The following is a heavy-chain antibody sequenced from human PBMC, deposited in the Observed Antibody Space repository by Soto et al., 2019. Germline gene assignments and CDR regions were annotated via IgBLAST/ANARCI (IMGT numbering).Heavy chain of an antibody. CDR3: ARRIADQNYYYGMDV. V-gene: IGHV4-39*01. Sequence: LSLTCTVSGGSISSSSYYWVLIRQPPGKGLEWIGSIYYSGSTYYNPSLKSRVTISVDTSKNQFSLKLSSVTAADTAVYYCARRIADQNYYYGMDVWGQGTTVTVSS. D-gene: IGHD6-13*01. J-gene: IGHJ6*02. CDR2: IYYSGST. CDR1: GGSISSSSYY.